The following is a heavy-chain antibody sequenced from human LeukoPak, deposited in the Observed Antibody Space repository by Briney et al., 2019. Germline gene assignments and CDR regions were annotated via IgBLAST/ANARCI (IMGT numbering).Heavy chain of an antibody. J-gene: IGHJ4*02. V-gene: IGHV3-21*01. CDR2: ISSSSSYI. Sequence: PGGSLRLSCAASGFTFSSYSMNWVRQAPGKGLEWVSSISSSSSYIYYADSVKGRFTISRDNARNSLYLQMNSLRAEDTAVYYCARQDHDILTGYARYFDYWGQGTLVTVSS. CDR1: GFTFSSYS. D-gene: IGHD3-9*01. CDR3: ARQDHDILTGYARYFDY.